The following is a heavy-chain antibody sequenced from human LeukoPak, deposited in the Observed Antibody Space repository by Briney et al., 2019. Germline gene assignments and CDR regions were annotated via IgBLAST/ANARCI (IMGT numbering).Heavy chain of an antibody. V-gene: IGHV3-64*01. J-gene: IGHJ4*02. CDR3: ARVAGYCSGGSCPHGGLDY. CDR2: ISSNGGST. CDR1: GFTFSSYA. D-gene: IGHD2-15*01. Sequence: GGSLRPSCAASGFTFSSYAMHWVRQAPGKGLEYVSAISSNGGSTYYANSVKGRFTISRDNSKNTLYLQMGSLRAEDMAVYYCARVAGYCSGGSCPHGGLDYWGQGTLVTVSS.